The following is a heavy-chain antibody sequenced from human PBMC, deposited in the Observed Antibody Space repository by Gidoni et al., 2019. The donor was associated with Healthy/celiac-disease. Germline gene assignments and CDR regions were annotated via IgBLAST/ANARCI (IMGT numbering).Heavy chain of an antibody. CDR1: GGSISSGGYY. J-gene: IGHJ5*02. V-gene: IGHV4-31*03. CDR2: IYYSGST. D-gene: IGHD3-22*01. CDR3: SRRYYDSRTFDP. Sequence: QVQLQESGPGLVKPSQTLSLTCPVSGGSISSGGYYWSWILQHPGKGLEWIWYIYYSGSTYYNPSLNSRVTISVDTSKNQFSLKLSSVTAADTAVYYCSRRYYDSRTFDPWGQGTLVTVSS.